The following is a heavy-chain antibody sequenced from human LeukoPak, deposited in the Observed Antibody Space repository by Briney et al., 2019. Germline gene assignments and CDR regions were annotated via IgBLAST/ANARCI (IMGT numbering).Heavy chain of an antibody. CDR1: GFSFSNYG. J-gene: IGHJ4*02. D-gene: IGHD6-19*01. V-gene: IGHV3-33*01. CDR3: ARDGSGGGWRYFDY. CDR2: IYYDGNTK. Sequence: GGSLRLSCVASGFSFSNYGFHWVRQAPGKGLEWVADIYYDGNTKYYGDSVKGRFTISRDNSENTLFLQMNNLRAEDTAVYYCARDGSGGGWRYFDYWGQGALVTVSS.